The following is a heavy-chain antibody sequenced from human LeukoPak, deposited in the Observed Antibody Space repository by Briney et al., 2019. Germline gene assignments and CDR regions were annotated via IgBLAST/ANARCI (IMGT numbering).Heavy chain of an antibody. CDR2: IYHYGST. Sequence: SETLSLTCGVSGGSISRGGYSWSWIRQPPGKGLEWIGYIYHYGSTSYNPSLKSRVTISVDRSKNQFSLKLSSVTAADTAVYYCARTTCDSTSCYTPTYNWFDPWGQGTLVTVSS. D-gene: IGHD2-2*02. J-gene: IGHJ5*02. CDR3: ARTTCDSTSCYTPTYNWFDP. V-gene: IGHV4-30-2*01. CDR1: GGSISRGGYS.